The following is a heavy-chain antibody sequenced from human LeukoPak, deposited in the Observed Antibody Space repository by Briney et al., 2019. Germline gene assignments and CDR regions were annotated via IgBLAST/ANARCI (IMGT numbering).Heavy chain of an antibody. CDR2: ISGSGATR. J-gene: IGHJ4*02. D-gene: IGHD2-8*02. V-gene: IGHV3-11*01. CDR1: GFTFSDYY. CDR3: ARLLTNYFDF. Sequence: GGSLRLSCAASGFTFSDYYMSWIRRAPGKGLEWVSYISGSGATRYYADSVKGRFTISRDNARNALYLQMNSLRAEDTAVYYCARLLTNYFDFWGQGTLVTVSS.